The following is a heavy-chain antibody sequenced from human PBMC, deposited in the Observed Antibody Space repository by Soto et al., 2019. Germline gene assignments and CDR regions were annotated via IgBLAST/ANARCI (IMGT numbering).Heavy chain of an antibody. V-gene: IGHV3-23*01. Sequence: GGSLRLSCAASGFTFSSYAMSWVRQAPGKGLEWVSAISGSGGSTYYADSVKGRCTISRDNSKNTLYLQMNSLRAEDTAVYDCAKDTAMVRGVKGFDYWGQGTLVTVSS. CDR1: GFTFSSYA. CDR2: ISGSGGST. J-gene: IGHJ4*01. CDR3: AKDTAMVRGVKGFDY. D-gene: IGHD3-10*01.